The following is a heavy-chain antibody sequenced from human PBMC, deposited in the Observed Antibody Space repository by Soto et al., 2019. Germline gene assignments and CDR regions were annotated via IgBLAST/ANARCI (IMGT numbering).Heavy chain of an antibody. Sequence: EVQLLESGGGLVQPGGSLRLSCAASGFTFSSYALNWVRQAPGKGLEWVSAISGSGGSTYYADSVKGRFTISRDNSKNTLYLQMNSLGTEDTAVYYCARGYCSRPSCSHFDCWGQGTLVTVSS. CDR2: ISGSGGST. CDR1: GFTFSSYA. D-gene: IGHD2-2*01. V-gene: IGHV3-23*01. J-gene: IGHJ4*02. CDR3: ARGYCSRPSCSHFDC.